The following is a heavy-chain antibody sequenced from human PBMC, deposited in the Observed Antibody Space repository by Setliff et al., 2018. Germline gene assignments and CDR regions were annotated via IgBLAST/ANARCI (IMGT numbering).Heavy chain of an antibody. D-gene: IGHD5-12*01. CDR1: GGSFSGYY. CDR2: INHSGSN. CDR3: ARDWRDYDAMGY. J-gene: IGHJ4*02. Sequence: SETLSLTCAVYGGSFSGYYWSWIRQPPGKGLEWIGEINHSGSNNYNPSLKSRVTISVDTSKNQFSLKLSSVTAADTAVYYCARDWRDYDAMGYWGQGTLVTVSS. V-gene: IGHV4-34*01.